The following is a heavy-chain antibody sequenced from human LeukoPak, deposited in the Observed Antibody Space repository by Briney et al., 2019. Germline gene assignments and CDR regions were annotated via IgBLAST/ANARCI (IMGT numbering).Heavy chain of an antibody. CDR3: ARHEQWLATFDP. J-gene: IGHJ5*02. Sequence: SETLSLTCTVSGGSISSYYWSWIRQPPGKGLEWIGNIYYSGSTNYNPSLKSRVTISVDTSKNQFSLKLTSVTAADTAGYYCARHEQWLATFDPWGQGTLVTVSS. V-gene: IGHV4-59*01. CDR2: IYYSGST. CDR1: GGSISSYY. D-gene: IGHD6-19*01.